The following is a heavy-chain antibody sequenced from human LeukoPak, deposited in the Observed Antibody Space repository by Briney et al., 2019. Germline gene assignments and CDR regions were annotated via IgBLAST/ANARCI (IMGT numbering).Heavy chain of an antibody. CDR3: ARGRGWTYDS. Sequence: GGSLRLSCAAAGFTFTNDFMTWVRQAPGKGLEWVANMRVDGTDIHYADSVKGRSTISSDNARNSLYLQMNTLRADDTAVYYCARGRGWTYDSWGRGTLVTVSS. D-gene: IGHD6-19*01. V-gene: IGHV3-7*04. CDR2: MRVDGTDI. CDR1: GFTFTNDF. J-gene: IGHJ4*02.